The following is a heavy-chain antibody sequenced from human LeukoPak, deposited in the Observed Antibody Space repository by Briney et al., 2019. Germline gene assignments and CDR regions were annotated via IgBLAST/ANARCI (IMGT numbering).Heavy chain of an antibody. Sequence: GGSLRLSCAASGFTFSSYWMSWVRKAPGKGLERVANIKQDGGEKYYVDSVKGRFTISRDNAKNSLYLQMNSLRAEDTAVYYCARDDCSSISCYHNWFDPWGQGTLVAVSS. CDR2: IKQDGGEK. J-gene: IGHJ5*02. V-gene: IGHV3-7*01. D-gene: IGHD2-2*01. CDR3: ARDDCSSISCYHNWFDP. CDR1: GFTFSSYW.